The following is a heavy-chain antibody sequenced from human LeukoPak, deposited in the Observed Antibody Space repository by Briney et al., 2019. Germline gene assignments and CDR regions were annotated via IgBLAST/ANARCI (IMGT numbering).Heavy chain of an antibody. Sequence: TLXLTCTVSGGSISDYYWSWIRQPAGKGLEWIGRIYTSGSTDYNPSLKSRVAMSVDMSKNQFSLKLNSMTAADTAVYYCARYSSGWYDAFDIWGQGTLVTVSS. J-gene: IGHJ3*02. V-gene: IGHV4-4*07. CDR1: GGSISDYY. CDR3: ARYSSGWYDAFDI. CDR2: IYTSGST. D-gene: IGHD6-19*01.